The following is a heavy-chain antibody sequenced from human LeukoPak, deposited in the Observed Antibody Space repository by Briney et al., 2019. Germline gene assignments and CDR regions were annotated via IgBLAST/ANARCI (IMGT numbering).Heavy chain of an antibody. V-gene: IGHV3-7*01. D-gene: IGHD2-21*01. J-gene: IGHJ6*03. Sequence: PGWSLRLSCAASGFTFSSYWMSWVRQAPGKGLEWVANIKQDGSEKYYVDSVKGRFTISRDNAKNSLYLQMNSLRAEDTAVYYCARVPGDCGGDCYSYYYYYMDVWGKGTTVTVSS. CDR2: IKQDGSEK. CDR1: GFTFSSYW. CDR3: ARVPGDCGGDCYSYYYYYMDV.